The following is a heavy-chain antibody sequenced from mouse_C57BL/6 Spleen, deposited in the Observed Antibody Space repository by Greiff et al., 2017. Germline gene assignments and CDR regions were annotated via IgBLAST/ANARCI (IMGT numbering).Heavy chain of an antibody. Sequence: QVQLQQSGPGLVAPSQSLSITCTVSGFSLTSYAISWVRQPPGKGLEWRGVIWTGGGTNYNSALKSRLSISKDNSKSQVFLKMNSLQTDDTARYYCARETAQYFDYWGQGTTLTVSS. CDR1: GFSLTSYA. D-gene: IGHD3-2*02. J-gene: IGHJ2*01. CDR2: IWTGGGT. V-gene: IGHV2-9-1*01. CDR3: ARETAQYFDY.